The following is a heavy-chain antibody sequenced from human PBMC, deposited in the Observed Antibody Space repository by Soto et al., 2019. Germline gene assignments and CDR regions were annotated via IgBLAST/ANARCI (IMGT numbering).Heavy chain of an antibody. CDR2: ITGSGTTT. CDR1: GLTFSNYA. CDR3: ATRNYYDNRGYYKYYFDF. Sequence: EVQLLESGGGLIQRGGSLRLSCAASGLTFSNYAMSWVRQAPGKGLEWVSGITGSGTTTYYADSAKGRFTISRDNFRNTLSLQMNSLRGEDTAVYYCATRNYYDNRGYYKYYFDFWGQGSLVTVSS. J-gene: IGHJ4*02. V-gene: IGHV3-23*01. D-gene: IGHD3-22*01.